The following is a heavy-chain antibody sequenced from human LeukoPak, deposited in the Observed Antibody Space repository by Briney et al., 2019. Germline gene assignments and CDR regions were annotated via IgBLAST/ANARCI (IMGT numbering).Heavy chain of an antibody. D-gene: IGHD6-13*01. J-gene: IGHJ4*02. CDR1: GGSISSGDYY. V-gene: IGHV4-31*03. CDR3: ARSIIAADIDY. CDR2: IYYSGST. Sequence: SETLSLTCTVSGGSISSGDYYWSWIRQHPGKGLEWIGYIYYSGSTYYNPSLKSRVTISVDTSKNQFSLKLSSVTAADTAVYYCARSIIAADIDYWGQGTLVTVSS.